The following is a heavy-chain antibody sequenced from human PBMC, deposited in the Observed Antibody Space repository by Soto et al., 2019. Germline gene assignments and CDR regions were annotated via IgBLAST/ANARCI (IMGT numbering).Heavy chain of an antibody. CDR1: RGSISSGDYF. D-gene: IGHD2-2*01. Sequence: QVELQESGPGLVKPSQTLSLTCTVSRGSISSGDYFWSWIRQHPGKGLEWIGYIFYTGNTYYNPSLKGRISISVDTSKNLFPLNLTSVTAADTAVYYCARERSSTTFGSFYYYMDVWGKGTTVTVSS. J-gene: IGHJ6*03. V-gene: IGHV4-31*03. CDR2: IFYTGNT. CDR3: ARERSSTTFGSFYYYMDV.